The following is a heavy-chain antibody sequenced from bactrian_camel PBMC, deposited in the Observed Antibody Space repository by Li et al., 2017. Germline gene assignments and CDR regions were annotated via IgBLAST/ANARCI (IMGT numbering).Heavy chain of an antibody. CDR3: AAGLYGSDWYLLQEDRYFI. CDR1: GFSFDDSD. Sequence: VQLVESGGGSVEAGGSLRLSCTASGFSFDDSDDVEMGWYRQAPGKEREGVSVIEPDGIKTYEDSVKGRFTISRDRARSTMYLQMNSLRPEDTAVYYCAAGLYGSDWYLLQEDRYFIWGQGTQVTVS. V-gene: IGHV3S63*01. J-gene: IGHJ4*01. D-gene: IGHD6*01. CDR2: IEPDGIK.